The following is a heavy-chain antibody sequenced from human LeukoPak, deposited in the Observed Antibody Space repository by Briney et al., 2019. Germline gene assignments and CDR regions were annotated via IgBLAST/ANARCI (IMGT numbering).Heavy chain of an antibody. J-gene: IGHJ4*02. CDR3: ARFAQQWWFGESTMGY. CDR1: GGSISSGDYY. CDR2: IYYSGST. Sequence: PSETLSLTCTVSGGSISSGDYYWSWIRQPPGKGLEWIGYIYYSGSTYYNPSLKSRVTISVDTSKNQFSLKLSSVTAADTAVYYCARFAQQWWFGESTMGYWGQGTLVTVSS. V-gene: IGHV4-30-4*01. D-gene: IGHD3-10*01.